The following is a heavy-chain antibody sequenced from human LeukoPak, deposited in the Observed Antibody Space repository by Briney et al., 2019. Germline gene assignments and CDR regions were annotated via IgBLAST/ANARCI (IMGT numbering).Heavy chain of an antibody. CDR1: GYTFTGYY. CDR2: INPNSGGT. J-gene: IGHJ3*02. CDR3: ARVAVGAGTALAAFDI. D-gene: IGHD6-19*01. Sequence: GASVKVSCKASGYTFTGYYMHWVRQAPGQGLEWMGWINPNSGGTNYAQKFQGRVTMTRDTSISTAYMELSRLRSDDTAVYYCARVAVGAGTALAAFDIWGQGTMVTVSS. V-gene: IGHV1-2*02.